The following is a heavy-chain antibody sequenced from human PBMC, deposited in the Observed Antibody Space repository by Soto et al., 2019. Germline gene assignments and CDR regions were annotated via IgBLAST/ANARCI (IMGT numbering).Heavy chain of an antibody. Sequence: GGSLRLSCAASGFTFSSYAMHWVRQAPGKGLEWVAVISYDGSNKYYADSVKGRFTISRDNSKNTLYLQMNSLRAEDTAVYYCARGTTTIAAAERGGMDVWGQGTTVTVSS. D-gene: IGHD6-13*01. J-gene: IGHJ6*02. CDR2: ISYDGSNK. CDR3: ARGTTTIAAAERGGMDV. CDR1: GFTFSSYA. V-gene: IGHV3-30-3*01.